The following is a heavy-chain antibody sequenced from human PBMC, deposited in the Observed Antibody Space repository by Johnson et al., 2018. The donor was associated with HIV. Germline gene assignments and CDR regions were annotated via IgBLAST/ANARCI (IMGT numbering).Heavy chain of an antibody. V-gene: IGHV3-30*09. CDR2: ILYDGSEK. D-gene: IGHD6-19*01. CDR3: AKDRQWGPRDAFDI. J-gene: IGHJ3*02. CDR1: GFTFSSYA. Sequence: QVQLVESGGGVVQPGRSLRLSCAASGFTFSSYAMHWVRQAPGKGLEWVAVILYDGSEKYFADSVKGRFAISRDSSKNTLYLQMNSLRAEDTAVYYCAKDRQWGPRDAFDIWGQGTMVTVSS.